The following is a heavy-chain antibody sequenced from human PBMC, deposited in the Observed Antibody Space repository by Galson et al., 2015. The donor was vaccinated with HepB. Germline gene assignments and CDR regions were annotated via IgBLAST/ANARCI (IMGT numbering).Heavy chain of an antibody. CDR1: GYTFTSYG. CDR2: ISAYNGNT. Sequence: SVKVSCKASGYTFTSYGISWVRQAPGQGLEWMGWISAYNGNTNYAQKLQGRVTMTTDTSTSTAYMELRSLRSDDTAVYYCARDLGIAVAGYYFDYWGQGTLVTVSS. CDR3: ARDLGIAVAGYYFDY. D-gene: IGHD6-19*01. V-gene: IGHV1-18*04. J-gene: IGHJ4*02.